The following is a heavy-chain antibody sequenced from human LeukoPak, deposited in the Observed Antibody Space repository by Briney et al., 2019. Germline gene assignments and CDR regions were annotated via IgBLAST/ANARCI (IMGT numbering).Heavy chain of an antibody. J-gene: IGHJ4*02. CDR2: IYYSGST. CDR3: ARVETTVVTPGSKTYYFDY. D-gene: IGHD4-23*01. CDR1: GGSISSYY. Sequence: SETLSLTCTVSGGSISSYYWSWIRQPPGKGLEWIGYIYYSGSTNYNPSLKSRVTISVDTSTNQFSLRLSSVTAADTAVYYCARVETTVVTPGSKTYYFDYWGQGTLVTVSS. V-gene: IGHV4-59*12.